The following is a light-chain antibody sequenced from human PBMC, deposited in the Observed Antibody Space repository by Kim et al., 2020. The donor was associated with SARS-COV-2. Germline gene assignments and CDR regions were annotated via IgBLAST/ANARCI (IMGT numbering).Light chain of an antibody. CDR1: QSVSSY. CDR2: DAS. Sequence: EIVLTQSPATLSLSPGERATLSCRASQSVSSYLAWYQQKPGQAPRLLIYDASNRATGIPARFSGSGSGTDFTLTISSLEPEDFAVYYCQKRSKWPPYTFGQGTKLEI. V-gene: IGKV3-11*01. CDR3: QKRSKWPPYT. J-gene: IGKJ2*01.